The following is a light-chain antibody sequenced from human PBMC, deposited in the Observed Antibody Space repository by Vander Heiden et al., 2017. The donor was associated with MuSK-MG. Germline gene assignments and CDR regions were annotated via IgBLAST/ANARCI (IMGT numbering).Light chain of an antibody. CDR2: AAS. Sequence: DIQMTQSPSSLSASVGDGVTISCRASQAIRKYLAWYQQKPGKVPKLLIYAASTLQSGVPSRFSGSGSGTEFTLTISSLEPEDVATYFCQKYDRAPFTFGPGTKVXIK. CDR3: QKYDRAPFT. V-gene: IGKV1-27*01. CDR1: QAIRKY. J-gene: IGKJ3*01.